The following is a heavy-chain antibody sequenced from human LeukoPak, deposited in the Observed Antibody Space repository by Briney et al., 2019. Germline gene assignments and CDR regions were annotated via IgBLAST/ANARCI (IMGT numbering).Heavy chain of an antibody. D-gene: IGHD6-19*01. CDR2: ICLNSGSI. CDR3: AKGKKITVAGLFDC. Sequence: RRSLRLSCAAPGFTFDDYTMHWVRQVPGKGLEWVSGICLNSGSIGYADSVKGRFTISRDNAKDTLYLHMNSLSAEDTALYYCAKGKKITVAGLFDCWGQGTLVTVSS. CDR1: GFTFDDYT. J-gene: IGHJ4*02. V-gene: IGHV3-9*01.